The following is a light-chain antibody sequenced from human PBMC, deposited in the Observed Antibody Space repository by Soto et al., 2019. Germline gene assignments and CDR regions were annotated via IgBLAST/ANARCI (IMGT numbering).Light chain of an antibody. CDR1: SSDVCAFNF. V-gene: IGLV2-14*03. J-gene: IGLJ2*01. CDR2: DVR. Sequence: QSALTQPASVSGSPGQSITISCTGTSSDVCAFNFVSWYQQHPGKAPKLMIYDVRHRPSGVSDRFSGSKSGNTASLTIYGLQAEDEADYYCTSHTTTSPPVLFGGGTKLTV. CDR3: TSHTTTSPPVL.